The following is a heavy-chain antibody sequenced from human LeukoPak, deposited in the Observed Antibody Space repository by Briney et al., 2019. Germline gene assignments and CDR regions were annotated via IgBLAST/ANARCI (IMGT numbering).Heavy chain of an antibody. CDR3: ARETSHDMNAMDV. CDR2: IDSGAST. D-gene: IGHD3-22*01. J-gene: IGHJ6*02. V-gene: IGHV3-66*01. Sequence: GGSLRLSCAASGFTVSINYMSWVRQAPGEGLEWVSVIDSGASTNYADSVKGRFTISRDNSKNTLYLQMNSLRAEDTAVYYCARETSHDMNAMDVWGQGTTVTVSS. CDR1: GFTVSINY.